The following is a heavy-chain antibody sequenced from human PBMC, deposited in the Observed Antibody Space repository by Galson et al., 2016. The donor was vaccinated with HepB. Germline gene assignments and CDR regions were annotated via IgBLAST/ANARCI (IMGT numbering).Heavy chain of an antibody. CDR2: ISDSGRTT. Sequence: SLRLSCAASGFAFSSYAMSWVRQAPGKGLEWVSAISDSGRTTYYTDSVKGRFTISRDNSRNTLHLQMNSLTAEDTAIYYCANLRGGYSGPRYYDYYNGMDVWAKGLRSPSP. V-gene: IGHV3-23*01. CDR1: GFAFSSYA. J-gene: IGHJ6*02. D-gene: IGHD5-12*01. CDR3: ANLRGGYSGPRYYDYYNGMDV.